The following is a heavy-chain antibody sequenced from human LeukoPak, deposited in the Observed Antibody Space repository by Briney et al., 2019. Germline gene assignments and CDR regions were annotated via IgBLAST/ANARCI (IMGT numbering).Heavy chain of an antibody. CDR2: ISATGVT. J-gene: IGHJ4*02. CDR3: ARDRDYPRDRFDY. D-gene: IGHD4-17*01. V-gene: IGHV3-23*01. CDR1: GFTFNSYA. Sequence: PGGSLRLSCTASGFTFNSYAMSWVRQAPGKGLEWVSTISATGVTWYPDSVRGRFTISRDDSKNTVYLQMNSLRVEDTALYYCARDRDYPRDRFDYWGQGTLVTVSS.